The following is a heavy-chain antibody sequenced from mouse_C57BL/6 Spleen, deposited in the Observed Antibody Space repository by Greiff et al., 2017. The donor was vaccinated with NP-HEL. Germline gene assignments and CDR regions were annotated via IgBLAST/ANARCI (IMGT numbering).Heavy chain of an antibody. CDR1: GYSITSGYY. CDR3: AIENDYYAMDY. V-gene: IGHV3-6*01. D-gene: IGHD2-12*01. CDR2: ISYDGSN. Sequence: EVQLQESGPGLVKPSQSLSLTCSVTGYSITSGYYWNWIRQFPGNKLEWMGYISYDGSNNYNPSLKNRISITRDTSKNQFFLKLNSVTTEDTATYYCAIENDYYAMDYWGQGTSVTVSS. J-gene: IGHJ4*01.